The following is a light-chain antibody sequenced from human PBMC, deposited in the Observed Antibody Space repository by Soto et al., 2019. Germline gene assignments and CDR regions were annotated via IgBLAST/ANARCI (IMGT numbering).Light chain of an antibody. V-gene: IGKV3-15*01. J-gene: IGKJ1*01. CDR2: SAS. CDR3: QQYNNWPPRWT. Sequence: IAMTQSPATLSGAPGYSATPSGRASQSVSTNISRYHQKPGQAPRLIIYSASTRATGIPARFRGSGSGTEFTVTLTSRQSQESAVYYCQQYNNWPPRWTFGQGTKGEIK. CDR1: QSVSTN.